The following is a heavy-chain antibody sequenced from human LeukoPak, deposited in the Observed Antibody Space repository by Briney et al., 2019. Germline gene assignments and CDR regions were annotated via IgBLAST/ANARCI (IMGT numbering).Heavy chain of an antibody. D-gene: IGHD2-2*01. J-gene: IGHJ5*02. V-gene: IGHV4-4*02. CDR1: GGSVSTYNW. CDR2: VYPTGDT. CDR3: ARGSSVLEPANWFDP. Sequence: KPSGTLSLTCAVSGGSVSTYNWWSWVRQPPGKGLEWIGEVYPTGDTKYNPSLKSRVTITMDKSKNQFSLRLTSVTAADSAVYYCARGSSVLEPANWFDPWGQGTLVTVSS.